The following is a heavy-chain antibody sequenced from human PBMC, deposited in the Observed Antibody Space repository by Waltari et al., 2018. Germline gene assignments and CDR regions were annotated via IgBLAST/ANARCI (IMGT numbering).Heavy chain of an antibody. CDR1: GGSISSYY. D-gene: IGHD6-13*01. CDR2: IYTSVSP. V-gene: IGHV4-4*07. J-gene: IGHJ4*02. CDR3: ARDSIAAAGTVDY. Sequence: QVQLQESGPGLVKPSETLSLTCTVSGGSISSYYWSWIRQPAGKGLEWIGRIYTSVSPIYSPSLKSRVTMSVDTSKSQFSVKLSSVTAADTAVYYCARDSIAAAGTVDYWGQGTLVTVSS.